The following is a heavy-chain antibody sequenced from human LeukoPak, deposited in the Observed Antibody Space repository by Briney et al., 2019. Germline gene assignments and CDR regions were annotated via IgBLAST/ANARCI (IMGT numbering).Heavy chain of an antibody. J-gene: IGHJ4*02. V-gene: IGHV4-39*01. D-gene: IGHD3-3*01. CDR2: VHYIGTT. CDR1: GGSISTSDYY. Sequence: SETLFLTCTVSGGSISTSDYYRTWIRQPPGKGLEWIGSVHYIGTTYSSPSLKSRVTMSVDPSKNQFSLKLTSVTAADTAVYYCGRITIFGVVDYWGQGTLVTVSS. CDR3: GRITIFGVVDY.